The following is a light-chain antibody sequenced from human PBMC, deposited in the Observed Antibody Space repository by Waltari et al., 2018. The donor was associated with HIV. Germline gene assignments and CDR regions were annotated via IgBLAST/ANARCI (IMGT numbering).Light chain of an antibody. V-gene: IGKV1-6*01. CDR1: QDIGND. Sequence: AIQMTQSPSSLSVSVGDRVTITCRASQDIGNDLGWYQQKPGKAPKLLIFSASRLQSGVPSRFSGRGSGTDFSLTISSLQPEDFATYWCLQDFNYPRTFGQGTQVEMK. J-gene: IGKJ1*01. CDR2: SAS. CDR3: LQDFNYPRT.